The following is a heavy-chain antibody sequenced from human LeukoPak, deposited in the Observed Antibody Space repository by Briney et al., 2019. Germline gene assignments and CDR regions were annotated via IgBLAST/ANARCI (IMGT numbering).Heavy chain of an antibody. CDR2: ISTGNGNT. J-gene: IGHJ4*02. V-gene: IGHV1-18*01. CDR1: GYTFTSYG. Sequence: GASVKVSCKASGYTFTSYGISWVRQAPGQGLEWMGWISTGNGNTNYGQKFQGRVTMTTDTSTGTAYMELRSLRSDDTAMYYCARAINWNYALGYWGQGTLVTVSS. CDR3: ARAINWNYALGY. D-gene: IGHD1-7*01.